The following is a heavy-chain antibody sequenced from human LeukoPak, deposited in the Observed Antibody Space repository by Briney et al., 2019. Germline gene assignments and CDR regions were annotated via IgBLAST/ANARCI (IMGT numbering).Heavy chain of an antibody. V-gene: IGHV3-30-3*01. D-gene: IGHD3-9*01. CDR2: ISYDGSNK. CDR3: ARPEFDILTGYYSLFDY. J-gene: IGHJ4*02. Sequence: GGSLRLSCAASVFTFSSYSMHWVRQAQCKGLEWVAVISYDGSNKYYANSVKGRFTISRDNSKNTLYLQMNSLRAEDTAVYYCARPEFDILTGYYSLFDYWGQGTLVTVSS. CDR1: VFTFSSYS.